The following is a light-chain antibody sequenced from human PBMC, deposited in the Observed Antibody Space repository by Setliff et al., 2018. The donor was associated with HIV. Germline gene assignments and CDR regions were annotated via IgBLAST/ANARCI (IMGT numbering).Light chain of an antibody. V-gene: IGLV1-44*01. CDR1: NSNIGTTT. CDR2: TNS. J-gene: IGLJ1*01. Sequence: QSALTQSPSVSGTPGQRVTISCSGSNSNIGTTTVNWYQRLPGAAPKLIIYTNSHRPSGVPDRFSGSKSGTSASLAISGLRSEDEAEYYCASWDASLKVYVFGSGTKVTVL. CDR3: ASWDASLKVYV.